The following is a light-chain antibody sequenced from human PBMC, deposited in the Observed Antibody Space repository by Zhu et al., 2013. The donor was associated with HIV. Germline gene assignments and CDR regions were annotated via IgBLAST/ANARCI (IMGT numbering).Light chain of an antibody. CDR3: QKYDSAPRT. V-gene: IGKV1-27*01. J-gene: IGKJ1*01. Sequence: DIQMTQSPSSLSASVGDRVTITCRASQGISNYLAWYQQKPGKVPHLLIYASSRLQLGVPSRFSGSVDGTDFTLTINDLQPEDVATYYCQKYDSAPRTFGQGTKVEIK. CDR2: ASS. CDR1: QGISNY.